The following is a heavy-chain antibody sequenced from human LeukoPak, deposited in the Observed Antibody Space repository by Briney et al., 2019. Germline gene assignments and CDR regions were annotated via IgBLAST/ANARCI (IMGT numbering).Heavy chain of an antibody. D-gene: IGHD6-13*01. CDR3: ARDTSDSWYDIFGDY. Sequence: ALVKVSCKASGYSFIGYGISWVRQAPGQGLEWMGWISGNTGNTDYSEKFQGRVTMTKDTSTTTAYLELRGLRSDDTAMYYCARDTSDSWYDIFGDYWGQGTLVTVSS. CDR1: GYSFIGYG. J-gene: IGHJ4*02. V-gene: IGHV1-18*01. CDR2: ISGNTGNT.